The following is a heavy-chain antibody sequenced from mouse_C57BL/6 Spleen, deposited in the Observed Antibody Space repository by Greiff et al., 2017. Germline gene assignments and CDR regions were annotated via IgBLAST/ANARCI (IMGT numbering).Heavy chain of an antibody. CDR2: INPSTGGT. CDR3: ARYYYGSSYAMDY. D-gene: IGHD1-1*01. V-gene: IGHV1-43*01. Sequence: EVQLQQSGPELVKPRASVKISCKASGYSFTGYYMHWVKQSSEKSLEWIGEINPSTGGTSYNQKFKGKATLTVDKSSSTAYMQLKSLTSEDSAVYYCARYYYGSSYAMDYWGQGTSVTVSS. J-gene: IGHJ4*01. CDR1: GYSFTGYY.